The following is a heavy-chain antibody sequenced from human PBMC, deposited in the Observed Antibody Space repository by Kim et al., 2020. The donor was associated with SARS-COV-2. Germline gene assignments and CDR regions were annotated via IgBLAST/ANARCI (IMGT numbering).Heavy chain of an antibody. CDR2: IIPIFGTA. J-gene: IGHJ6*02. CDR1: GGTFSSYA. Sequence: SVKVSCKASGGTFSSYAISWVRQAPGQGLEWMGGIIPIFGTANYAQKFQGRVTITADESTSTAYMELSSLRSEDTAVYYCAIVVPAATNNYYYYYGMDVWGQGTTVTVSS. CDR3: AIVVPAATNNYYYYYGMDV. V-gene: IGHV1-69*13. D-gene: IGHD2-2*01.